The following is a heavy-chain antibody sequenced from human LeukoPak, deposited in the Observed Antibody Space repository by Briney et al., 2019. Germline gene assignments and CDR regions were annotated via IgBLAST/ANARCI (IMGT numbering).Heavy chain of an antibody. CDR3: ARNSGANVYTYSFQY. J-gene: IGHJ4*02. CDR1: GLTFDDYG. D-gene: IGHD1-26*01. CDR2: INWNGGTT. Sequence: GGSLRLSCVASGLTFDDYGMSWVRQAPGKGLEWVSCINWNGGTTTYADSVKGRFTISRDNAKNSLYLQMNSLRVEDTAFYYCARNSGANVYTYSFQYWGRGTLVTVSS. V-gene: IGHV3-20*04.